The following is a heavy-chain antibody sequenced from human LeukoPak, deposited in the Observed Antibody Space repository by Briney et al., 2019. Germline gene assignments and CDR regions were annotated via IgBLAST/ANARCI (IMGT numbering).Heavy chain of an antibody. V-gene: IGHV3-15*01. Sequence: PEGSLRLSCAASGFTFSHAWMSWVRQAPGKGLEWVGRFKSKTDGGTTDYAAPVKGRFTISRDDSKNTLYLQMNSLKTEDTAIYYCTTRLVGATRRRYWGQGTLVTVSS. CDR1: GFTFSHAW. CDR3: TTRLVGATRRRY. J-gene: IGHJ4*02. CDR2: FKSKTDGGTT. D-gene: IGHD1-26*01.